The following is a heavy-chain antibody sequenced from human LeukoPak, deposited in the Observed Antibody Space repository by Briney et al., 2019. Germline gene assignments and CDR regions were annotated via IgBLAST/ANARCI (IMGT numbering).Heavy chain of an antibody. D-gene: IGHD1-26*01. CDR1: GGSFSGYY. V-gene: IGHV4-34*01. J-gene: IGHJ6*03. Sequence: SETLSLTWAVYGGSFSGYYWSWIRQPPGEGLEWIGEINHSGSTNYNPSLKSRVTISVDTSKNQFSLKLSSVTAADTAVYYCARGISSIGYYMDVWGKGTTVTVSS. CDR2: INHSGST. CDR3: ARGISSIGYYMDV.